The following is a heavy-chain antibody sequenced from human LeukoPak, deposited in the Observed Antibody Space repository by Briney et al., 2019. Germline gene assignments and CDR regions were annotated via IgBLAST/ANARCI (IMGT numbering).Heavy chain of an antibody. CDR3: TGGALDY. CDR2: INQDGRDQ. V-gene: IGHV3-7*04. J-gene: IGHJ4*02. Sequence: GGSLRLSCAASGFTFSDYWMSWVRQAPGQGLEWVAKINQDGRDQHFVDSVKGRFTISRDNAKNLLFLQMDSLRAEDTAVYYCTGGALDYWGPGTLVPVSS. CDR1: GFTFSDYW.